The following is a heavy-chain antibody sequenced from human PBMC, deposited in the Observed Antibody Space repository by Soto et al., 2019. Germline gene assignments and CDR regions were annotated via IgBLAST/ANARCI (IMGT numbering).Heavy chain of an antibody. Sequence: QVQLVQSGAEVKKPGSSVKVSCKASGGTFRSYSISWVRQAPGQGLEWMGGIIPIFDITNYAQKFQGRVTITADESTCTAYMELSCLGSDDTAVYYCARPDEGGYSSNHHYYYALDVWGQGTTVTV. V-gene: IGHV1-69*01. CDR1: GGTFRSYS. CDR3: ARPDEGGYSSNHHYYYALDV. CDR2: IIPIFDIT. J-gene: IGHJ6*02. D-gene: IGHD3-22*01.